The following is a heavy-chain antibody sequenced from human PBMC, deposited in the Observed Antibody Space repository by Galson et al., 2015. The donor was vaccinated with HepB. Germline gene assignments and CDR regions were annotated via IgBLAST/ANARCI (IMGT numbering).Heavy chain of an antibody. J-gene: IGHJ3*02. CDR2: IYYDGSYK. V-gene: IGHV3-33*01. D-gene: IGHD4-17*01. CDR3: GRAYYGDYARGGFDI. Sequence: SLRLSCAASGFTFSSYDMHWVRQAPGKGLEWVAVIYYDGSYKYYADSVTGRFTISRDNSKNTLYLQMNSLRGEDTAVYYCGRAYYGDYARGGFDIWGQGTMVTVSS. CDR1: GFTFSSYD.